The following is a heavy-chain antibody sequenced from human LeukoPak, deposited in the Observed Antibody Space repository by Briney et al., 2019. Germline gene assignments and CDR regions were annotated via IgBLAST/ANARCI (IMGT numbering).Heavy chain of an antibody. CDR1: GFTFSSYE. Sequence: GGSLRLSCAASGFTFSSYEMNWVRQPPGKGLQWVARISQDGTETLYADSVKGRFTLSKDNADKSLYLQMNSLTTEDTAVYYCVRLWEFDYWGQGTLVTVSS. CDR2: ISQDGTET. J-gene: IGHJ4*02. V-gene: IGHV3-7*01. CDR3: VRLWEFDY. D-gene: IGHD1-26*01.